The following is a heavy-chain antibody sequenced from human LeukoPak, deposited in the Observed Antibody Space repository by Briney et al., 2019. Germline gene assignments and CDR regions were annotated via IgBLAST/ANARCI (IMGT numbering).Heavy chain of an antibody. J-gene: IGHJ4*02. CDR1: GGSFSGYY. CDR2: INHSGST. CDR3: ARRGGITIFGVVIMSSPHDY. Sequence: PSETLSLTCAVYGGSFSGYYWSRIRQPPGKGLEWIGEINHSGSTNYNPSLKSRVTISVDTSKNQFSLKLSSVTAADTAVYYCARRGGITIFGVVIMSSPHDYWGQGTLVTVSS. D-gene: IGHD3-3*01. V-gene: IGHV4-34*01.